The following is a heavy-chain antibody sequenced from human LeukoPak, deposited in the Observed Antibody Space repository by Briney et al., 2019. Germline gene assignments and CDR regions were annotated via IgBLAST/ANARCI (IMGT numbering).Heavy chain of an antibody. J-gene: IGHJ5*02. D-gene: IGHD4-17*01. CDR1: GGSISSSNW. Sequence: PSGTLSLTCAVSGGSISSSNWWSWVRPPPGKGLEWIGEIYHSGSTNYNPSLKSRVTISVDKSKNQFSLKLSSVTAADTAVYYCARDVTTYGDYVGDWFDPWGQGTLVTVSS. V-gene: IGHV4-4*02. CDR2: IYHSGST. CDR3: ARDVTTYGDYVGDWFDP.